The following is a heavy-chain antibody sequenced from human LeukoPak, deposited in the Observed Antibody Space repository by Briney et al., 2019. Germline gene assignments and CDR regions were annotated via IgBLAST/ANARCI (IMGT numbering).Heavy chain of an antibody. V-gene: IGHV3-30*18. D-gene: IGHD5-18*01. CDR3: AKVGIQLWFFDY. Sequence: SCKASGYTFTSYYMHWVRQAPGKGLEWVAVISYDGGNNYYADSVKGRFTISRDNSKNTLYLQMNSLRAEDTAVYYCAKVGIQLWFFDYWGQGTLVTVSS. CDR2: ISYDGGNN. J-gene: IGHJ4*02. CDR1: GYTFTSYY.